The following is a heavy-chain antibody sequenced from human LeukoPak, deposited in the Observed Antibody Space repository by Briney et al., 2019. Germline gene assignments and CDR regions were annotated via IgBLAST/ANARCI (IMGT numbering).Heavy chain of an antibody. D-gene: IGHD1-1*01. CDR1: GFTFSSYS. CDR2: ISSSSSYI. J-gene: IGHJ3*02. Sequence: GSLRLSCAASGFTFSSYSMNWVRQAPGKGLEWVSSISSSSSYIYYADSVKGRFTISRDNAKNSLYLQMNSLRAEDTAVYYCARDNNWNDVDAFDIWGQGTMVTVSS. CDR3: ARDNNWNDVDAFDI. V-gene: IGHV3-21*01.